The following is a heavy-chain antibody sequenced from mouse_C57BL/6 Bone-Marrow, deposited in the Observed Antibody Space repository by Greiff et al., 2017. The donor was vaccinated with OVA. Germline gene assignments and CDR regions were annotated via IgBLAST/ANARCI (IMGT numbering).Heavy chain of an antibody. V-gene: IGHV1-58*01. CDR2: IYIGNGYT. Sequence: EVQLVESGAELVRPGSSVKMSCKTSGYTFTSYGINWVKQRPGQGLEWIGYIYIGNGYTDYNEKFKGKATMTSDTSSSTAYMQLSSLTSEDSAIDIYARGTTYAMDYWGQGTSVTVSS. CDR3: ARGTTYAMDY. J-gene: IGHJ4*01. D-gene: IGHD3-3*01. CDR1: GYTFTSYG.